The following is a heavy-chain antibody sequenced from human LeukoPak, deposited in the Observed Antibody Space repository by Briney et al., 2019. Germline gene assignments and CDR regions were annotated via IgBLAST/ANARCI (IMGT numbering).Heavy chain of an antibody. CDR3: ARMGVYGDCFDY. D-gene: IGHD4-17*01. V-gene: IGHV1-69*10. CDR1: GGTFSSYA. Sequence: ASVKVSCKASGGTFSSYAISWVRQAPGQGLEWMGGIIPILGTANYAQKFQGRVTITADKSTSTAYMELSSLRSEDTAVYYCARMGVYGDCFDYWGQGTLVTVSS. CDR2: IIPILGTA. J-gene: IGHJ4*02.